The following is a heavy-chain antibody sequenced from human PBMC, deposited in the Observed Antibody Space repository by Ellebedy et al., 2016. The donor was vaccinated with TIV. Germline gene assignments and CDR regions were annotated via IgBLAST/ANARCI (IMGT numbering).Heavy chain of an antibody. V-gene: IGHV1-18*04. CDR1: GYTFTDYT. J-gene: IGHJ1*01. CDR3: ARAGYCSGGNCLLYFQH. CDR2: ISGYSGNT. Sequence: AASVKVSCKASGYTFTDYTINWLRQAPGQGPEWMGYISGYSGNTNYAQKLQGRVTMTTDTSTSTAYMELRSLRSDDTAVYYCARAGYCSGGNCLLYFQHWGQGTLVTVSS. D-gene: IGHD2-15*01.